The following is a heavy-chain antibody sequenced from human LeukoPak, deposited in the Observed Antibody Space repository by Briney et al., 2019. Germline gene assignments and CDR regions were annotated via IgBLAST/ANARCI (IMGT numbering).Heavy chain of an antibody. Sequence: SETLSLTCSVSGGSISTCYWSWLRHPAGKGLESLRRIYRPWGTNYNPSLNSRVTMSVDTCKNQFSLKLTSVTAADTAVYYCARDGGRTSSDALEIWGQGTMVTVSS. CDR3: ARDGGRTSSDALEI. CDR2: IYRPWGT. CDR1: GGSISTCY. D-gene: IGHD2-2*01. V-gene: IGHV4-4*07. J-gene: IGHJ3*02.